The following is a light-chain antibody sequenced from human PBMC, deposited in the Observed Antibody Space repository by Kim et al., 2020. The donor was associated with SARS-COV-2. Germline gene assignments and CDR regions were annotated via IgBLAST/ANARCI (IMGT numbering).Light chain of an antibody. CDR3: QQYESSPYT. Sequence: EIVLTQSPGTLSLSPGERATLSCRASQHINIGYLAWYQHRPGQAPRLLISGASFRATGIPDRFSGSGSGTDFTLTISRLEAEDYAVYFCQQYESSPYTFGQGTKLEI. V-gene: IGKV3-20*01. CDR2: GAS. CDR1: QHINIGY. J-gene: IGKJ2*01.